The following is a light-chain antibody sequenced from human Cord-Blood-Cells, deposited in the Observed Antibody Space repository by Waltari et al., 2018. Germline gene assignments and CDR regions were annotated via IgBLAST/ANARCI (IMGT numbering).Light chain of an antibody. CDR3: QQYDNLPIFT. CDR1: QDISNY. CDR2: DAS. V-gene: IGKV1-33*01. J-gene: IGKJ3*01. Sequence: DIQMTQSPSSLSASVGDRVTITCQASQDISNYLNWYQQKPGKAPKLLIYDASNLKTGVPSRFSGSGSGTDFTFTISSLQPEDIATYYCQQYDNLPIFTFGPGTKVDIK.